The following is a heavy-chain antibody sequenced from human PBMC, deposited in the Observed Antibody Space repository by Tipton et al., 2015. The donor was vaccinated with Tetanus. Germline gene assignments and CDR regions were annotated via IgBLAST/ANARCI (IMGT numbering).Heavy chain of an antibody. CDR2: ISSTSSYI. Sequence: SLRLSCAASGFTFSSHWMNWVRQAPGKGLEWLSSISSTSSYIYYSDSVKGRFTVSRDNAKNSLSLQMKSLGDEDTAVYYCATGRTLDYWGQGTGVTVST. CDR3: ATGRTLDY. CDR1: GFTFSSHW. V-gene: IGHV3-21*01. J-gene: IGHJ4*02. D-gene: IGHD1-26*01.